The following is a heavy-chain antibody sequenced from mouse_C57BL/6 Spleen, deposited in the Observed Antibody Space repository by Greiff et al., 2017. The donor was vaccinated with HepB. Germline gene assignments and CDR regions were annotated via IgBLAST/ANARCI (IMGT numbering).Heavy chain of an antibody. CDR2: IDPEDGEP. CDR1: GFNIKDYY. Sequence: EVQLQQSGAELVKPGASVKLSCTASGFNIKDYYMHWVKQRTEQGLEWIGRIDPEDGEPKYAPKFQGKATITADTSSNTAYLQLSSLTSEDTAVYYCAINYYGTPFDYWGQGTTLTVSS. V-gene: IGHV14-2*01. D-gene: IGHD1-1*01. J-gene: IGHJ2*01. CDR3: AINYYGTPFDY.